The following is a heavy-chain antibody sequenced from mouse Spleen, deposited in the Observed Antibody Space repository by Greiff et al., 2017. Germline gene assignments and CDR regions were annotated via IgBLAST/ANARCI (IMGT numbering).Heavy chain of an antibody. V-gene: IGHV1-85*01. D-gene: IGHD1-1*01. CDR3: ARGGTTVVAVYFDY. J-gene: IGHJ2*01. Sequence: VQLQQSGPELVKPGASVKLSCKASGYTFTSYDINWVKQRPGQGLEWIGWIYPRDGSTKYNEKFKGKATLTVDTSSSTAYMELHSLTSEDSAVYFCARGGTTVVAVYFDYWGQGTTLTVSS. CDR2: IYPRDGST. CDR1: GYTFTSYD.